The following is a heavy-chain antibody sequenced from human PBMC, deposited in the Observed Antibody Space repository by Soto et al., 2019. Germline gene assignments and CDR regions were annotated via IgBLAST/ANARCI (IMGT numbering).Heavy chain of an antibody. CDR3: AKVLLSITMIERWGMDV. V-gene: IGHV3-30*18. D-gene: IGHD3-22*01. CDR1: GFTFSSYG. CDR2: ISYDGSNK. Sequence: GGSLRLSCAASGFTFSSYGMHWVRQAPGKGLEWVAVISYDGSNKYYADSVKGRFTISRDNSKNTLYLQMNSLRAEDTAVYYCAKVLLSITMIERWGMDVWGQGTTVTVSS. J-gene: IGHJ6*02.